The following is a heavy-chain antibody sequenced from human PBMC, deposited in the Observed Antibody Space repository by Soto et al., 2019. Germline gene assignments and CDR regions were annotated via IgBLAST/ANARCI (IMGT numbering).Heavy chain of an antibody. V-gene: IGHV4-4*02. CDR3: ARVLQGCSANKCYGDP. Sequence: SETLSLTCTLSGCSVLAPDWWNGVRQSPDKGLEWIAEVHISGHSNYNPSLRSRVSVSIDSSKNQFYLNLNSVTAADTAIYYWARVLQGCSANKCYGDPWSQVTQVSV. J-gene: IGHJ5*02. CDR2: VHISGHS. CDR1: GCSVLAPDW. D-gene: IGHD2-15*01.